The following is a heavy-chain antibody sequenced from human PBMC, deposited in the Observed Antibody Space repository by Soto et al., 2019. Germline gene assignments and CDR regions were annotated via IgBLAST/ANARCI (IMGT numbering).Heavy chain of an antibody. CDR1: GGSITSGDND. CDR3: ARTYWSGWGRRLLDS. J-gene: IGHJ4*02. CDR2: IYYSGHT. V-gene: IGHV4-30-4*01. D-gene: IGHD3-3*01. Sequence: PSETLSLTCTVSGGSITSGDNDWSWIRQPPGKGLEWIGYIYYSGHTYYNPSLKSRLTISVDTSKNQFSLKLSSVTAADTAVYYCARTYWSGWGRRLLDSWGQGALVTVSS.